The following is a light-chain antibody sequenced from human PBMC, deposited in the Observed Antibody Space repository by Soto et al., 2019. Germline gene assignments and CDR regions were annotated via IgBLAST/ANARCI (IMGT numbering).Light chain of an antibody. Sequence: EIVLTQSPATLSLSPGERATLSCRASQSVDTYLAWYQQKPGQAPRLLIYHASNRATGIPARFSGSGSGTDFTLTISSLEPEDFAVYYCQQRSNWLYTFGQGTKLEIK. J-gene: IGKJ2*01. V-gene: IGKV3-11*01. CDR3: QQRSNWLYT. CDR2: HAS. CDR1: QSVDTY.